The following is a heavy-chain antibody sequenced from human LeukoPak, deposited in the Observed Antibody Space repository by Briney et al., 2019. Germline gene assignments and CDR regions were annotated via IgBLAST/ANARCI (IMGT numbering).Heavy chain of an antibody. Sequence: GESLKISCQGSGYYFTSYWIGWVRQTPGKGLEWMGIIYPGDSDPRYSPSLQGQVTMSADKSISTSYLQWNSLKASDTAMYYCARTLTREPNAFDIWGQGTLVTVSS. CDR3: ARTLTREPNAFDI. CDR1: GYYFTSYW. V-gene: IGHV5-51*01. CDR2: IYPGDSDP. D-gene: IGHD2-15*01. J-gene: IGHJ3*02.